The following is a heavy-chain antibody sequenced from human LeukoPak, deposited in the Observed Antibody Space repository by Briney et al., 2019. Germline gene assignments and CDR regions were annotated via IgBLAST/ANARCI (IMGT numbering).Heavy chain of an antibody. Sequence: ASLKVFCKTSGCNFISNGSSGVRRAPGQGLVWMGWISAYNGNTNYAQKLQRRVTMITATSTSTAYMQLRSLRTDAEAVYYCARDSLYYYMDVWGKGTTVTISS. V-gene: IGHV1-18*01. J-gene: IGHJ6*03. CDR2: ISAYNGNT. CDR3: ARDSLYYYMDV. CDR1: GCNFISNG.